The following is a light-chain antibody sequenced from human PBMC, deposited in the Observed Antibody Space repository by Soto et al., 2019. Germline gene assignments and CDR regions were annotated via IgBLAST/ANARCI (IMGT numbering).Light chain of an antibody. CDR2: NTN. CDR1: SSNIGTNT. CDR3: AAWDGSLTVVR. J-gene: IGLJ2*01. Sequence: QSALTQPPSASGTPGQRVALSCSGSSSNIGTNTVNWYQQLPGSAPQLLIYNTNQRPSGVPGQISGSKSGASASLAISGLLSEDEAYYYCAAWDGSLTVVRFGGRTNLTVL. V-gene: IGLV1-44*01.